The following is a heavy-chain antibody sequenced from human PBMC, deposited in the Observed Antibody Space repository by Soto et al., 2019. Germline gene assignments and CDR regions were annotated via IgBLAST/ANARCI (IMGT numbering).Heavy chain of an antibody. Sequence: QVQLVQSGAEVKKPGSSVKVSCKASGGTFSSYAISWVRQAPGQGLEWMGGIIPIFGTANYAQNFQGRLTITADESTGTAYMELSSLRSEDTAVYYCARVLRAAGRPGMDVWGQGTTVSVSS. J-gene: IGHJ6*02. CDR1: GGTFSSYA. CDR2: IIPIFGTA. V-gene: IGHV1-69*01. D-gene: IGHD6-13*01. CDR3: ARVLRAAGRPGMDV.